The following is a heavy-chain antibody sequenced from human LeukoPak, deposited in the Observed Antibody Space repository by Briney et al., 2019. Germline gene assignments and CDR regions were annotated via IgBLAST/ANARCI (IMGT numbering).Heavy chain of an antibody. V-gene: IGHV3-21*01. J-gene: IGHJ4*02. CDR1: GFTFSSYA. Sequence: GGSLRLSCAASGFTFSSYAMSWVRQAPGKGLEWVSSISSSSSYIYYADSVKGRFTISRDNAKNSLYLQMNSLRAEDTAVYYCARDPHYDILTGYLNYWGQGTLVTVSS. D-gene: IGHD3-9*01. CDR2: ISSSSSYI. CDR3: ARDPHYDILTGYLNY.